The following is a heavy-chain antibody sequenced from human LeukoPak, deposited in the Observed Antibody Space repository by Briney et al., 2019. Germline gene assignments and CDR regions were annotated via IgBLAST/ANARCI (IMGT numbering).Heavy chain of an antibody. V-gene: IGHV1-8*01. J-gene: IGHJ6*02. CDR2: MNPNSGNT. Sequence: ASLKLSCTASGYTFTIYDINWVRQAPGQGLEWMGWMNPNSGNTGYAQKFQGRVTMTRNTSISTAYMELSSLRSEDTAVYYCARRELPYYYYYGMDVWGQGTTVTVSS. D-gene: IGHD1-7*01. CDR1: GYTFTIYD. CDR3: ARRELPYYYYYGMDV.